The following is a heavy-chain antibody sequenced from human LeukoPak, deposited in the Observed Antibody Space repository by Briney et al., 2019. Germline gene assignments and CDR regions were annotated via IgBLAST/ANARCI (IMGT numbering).Heavy chain of an antibody. Sequence: PSETLSLTCTVSGASVGSAGYHWSWLRQPPGGGLEWIGYIYYISNTNYNPSLKGRVTMSVDPSKNQFSLKLNSVTAADTAVYYCARTQSQSGSYRYYFGYWGQGTLVTVSS. CDR2: IYYISNT. J-gene: IGHJ4*02. D-gene: IGHD1-26*01. CDR3: ARTQSQSGSYRYYFGY. CDR1: GASVGSAGYH. V-gene: IGHV4-61*08.